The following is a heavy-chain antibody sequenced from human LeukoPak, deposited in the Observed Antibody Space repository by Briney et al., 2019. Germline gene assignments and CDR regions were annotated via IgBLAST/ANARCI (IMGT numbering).Heavy chain of an antibody. V-gene: IGHV4-34*01. CDR1: GGSFSAYY. CDR3: AREFGEPSRSFDS. CDR2: ISDSGTT. D-gene: IGHD3-10*01. Sequence: KPSETLSLTCGVSGGSFSAYYWNWIRQPPGKGLEWIGKISDSGTTEYNPSLNSRVTISLDTSKNQFSLKLTSVTAADTAVYYCAREFGEPSRSFDSWGQGTLVTVSS. J-gene: IGHJ4*02.